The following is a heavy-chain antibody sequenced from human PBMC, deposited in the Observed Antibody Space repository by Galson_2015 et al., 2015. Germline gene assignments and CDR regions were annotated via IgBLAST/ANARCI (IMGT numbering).Heavy chain of an antibody. CDR2: ISGSGGST. V-gene: IGHV3-23*01. Sequence: SLRLSCAASGFTFSSYAMSWVRQAPGKGLEWVSAISGSGGSTYYADSVKGRFTISRDNSKNTLYLQMNSLRAEDTAVYYCAKDGEPHRDSSSWCRLCVSFELWGRGTLVTVSS. J-gene: IGHJ2*01. CDR3: AKDGEPHRDSSSWCRLCVSFEL. CDR1: GFTFSSYA. D-gene: IGHD6-13*01.